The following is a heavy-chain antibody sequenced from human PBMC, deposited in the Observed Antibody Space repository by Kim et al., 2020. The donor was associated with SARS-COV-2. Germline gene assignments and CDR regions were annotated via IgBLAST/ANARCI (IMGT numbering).Heavy chain of an antibody. J-gene: IGHJ4*02. CDR3: ARSAHFWSGHYLDF. V-gene: IGHV1-2*02. D-gene: IGHD3-3*01. CDR2: INPYSGDT. Sequence: ASVKVSCKASGYTFTDYYIHWVRQAPGQGLEWMGWINPYSGDTNNAQKFQGRVTMTRDTSISTPYVELSSLRSDDTAVYYCARSAHFWSGHYLDFWGQGTLISVSS. CDR1: GYTFTDYY.